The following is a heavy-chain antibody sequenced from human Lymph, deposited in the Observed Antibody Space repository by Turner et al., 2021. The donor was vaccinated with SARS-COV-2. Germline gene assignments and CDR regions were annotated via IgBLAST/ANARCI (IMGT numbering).Heavy chain of an antibody. CDR2: IYSGGST. CDR3: ARDLMEVGGMDV. V-gene: IGHV3-53*01. CDR1: GFTVSYNY. Sequence: AAGFTVSYNYMTWVRQAPGKGLEWVSVIYSGGSTYYADSVKGRFTISRDSSKNTLDLQMNSLRAEDTAVYYCARDLMEVGGMDVWGQGTTVTVSS. J-gene: IGHJ6*02. D-gene: IGHD3-3*01.